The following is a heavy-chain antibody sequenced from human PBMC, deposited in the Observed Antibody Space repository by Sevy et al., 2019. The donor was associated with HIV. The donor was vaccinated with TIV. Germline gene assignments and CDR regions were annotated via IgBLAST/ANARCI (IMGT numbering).Heavy chain of an antibody. CDR2: INSDGSST. CDR3: AGELTPSGSTGKAEFDI. V-gene: IGHV3-74*01. J-gene: IGHJ3*02. Sequence: GGSLRLSCAASGFSFSTYYIHWVRQAPGKGLVWASRINSDGSSTSYADSVKGRFTISRDNAKNTVYLQMSSLRDDDTAVYYCAGELTPSGSTGKAEFDIWGQGTMVTVSS. CDR1: GFSFSTYY. D-gene: IGHD1-26*01.